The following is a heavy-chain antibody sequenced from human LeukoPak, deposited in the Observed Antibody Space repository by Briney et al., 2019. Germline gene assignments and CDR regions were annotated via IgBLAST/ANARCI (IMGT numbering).Heavy chain of an antibody. CDR1: GYTFASYG. CDR2: ISAYNGNT. D-gene: IGHD2/OR15-2a*01. CDR3: AREEYKGGYFDY. Sequence: ASVKVSCKGSGYTFASYGISWVRQAPGQGLEWMGWISAYNGNTNYAQKLQGRVTMTTDTSTSTAYMELRSLRSDDTAVYYCAREEYKGGYFDYWGQGTLVTVSS. V-gene: IGHV1-18*01. J-gene: IGHJ4*02.